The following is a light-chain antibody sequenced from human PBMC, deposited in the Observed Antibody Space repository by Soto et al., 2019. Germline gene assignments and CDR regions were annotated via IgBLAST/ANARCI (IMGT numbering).Light chain of an antibody. CDR2: DAS. J-gene: IGKJ1*01. CDR3: QQRSASPLT. V-gene: IGKV3-11*01. Sequence: EIVLTQSPATLSLSPGERATLSCRASQSVSSYFAWYQQKPGQAPTLLIYDASNISTGLPARFSGSWSGTDFTLTISSLDQEDVAVYYWQQRSASPLTFGQGTKLEIK. CDR1: QSVSSY.